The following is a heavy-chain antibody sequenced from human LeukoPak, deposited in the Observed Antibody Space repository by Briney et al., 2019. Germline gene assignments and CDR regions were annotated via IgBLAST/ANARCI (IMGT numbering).Heavy chain of an antibody. J-gene: IGHJ4*02. Sequence: GGTLRLSCAASGFTFSSYGMSWVRQAPGKGLEWVSAISGSGGSTYYADSVKGRFTISRDNSKNTLYLQMNSLRAEDTAVYYCAKKSGGYSGYDATPPDYWGQGTLVTVSS. V-gene: IGHV3-23*01. CDR2: ISGSGGST. CDR3: AKKSGGYSGYDATPPDY. CDR1: GFTFSSYG. D-gene: IGHD5-12*01.